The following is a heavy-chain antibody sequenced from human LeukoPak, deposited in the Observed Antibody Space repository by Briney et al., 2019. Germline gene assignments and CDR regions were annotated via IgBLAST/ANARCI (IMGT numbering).Heavy chain of an antibody. CDR2: IYHSGST. J-gene: IGHJ5*02. Sequence: PSETLSLTCTVSGGSISSGGYYWSWIRQPPGKGLEWIGYIYHSGSTYYNPSLKSRVTISVDRSKNQFSLKLSSVTAADTAVYFGAKVVPPHNWFDPWGQGTLVTVSS. V-gene: IGHV4-30-2*01. CDR1: GGSISSGGYY. CDR3: AKVVPPHNWFDP. D-gene: IGHD2-2*01.